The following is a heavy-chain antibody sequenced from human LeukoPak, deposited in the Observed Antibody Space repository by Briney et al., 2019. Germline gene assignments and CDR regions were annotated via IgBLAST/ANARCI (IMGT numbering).Heavy chain of an antibody. Sequence: SVKVSCKASGFTFTSSAMQWVRQARGQRLEWIGWIVVGSGNTNYAQKFQERVTITRDMSTSTAYMELSSLRSEDTAVYYCARSYDILTGYYIDYWGQGTLVTVSS. J-gene: IGHJ4*02. D-gene: IGHD3-9*01. CDR3: ARSYDILTGYYIDY. V-gene: IGHV1-58*02. CDR1: GFTFTSSA. CDR2: IVVGSGNT.